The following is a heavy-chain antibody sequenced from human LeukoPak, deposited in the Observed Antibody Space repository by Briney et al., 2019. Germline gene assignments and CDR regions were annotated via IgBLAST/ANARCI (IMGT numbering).Heavy chain of an antibody. V-gene: IGHV3-15*01. CDR1: GFTFSNAW. CDR3: TTDIVGATGDAFDI. J-gene: IGHJ3*02. Sequence: PGGSLRLSCAASGFTFSNAWMSWVRQAPGKGLEWVGRIKSKTDGGTTDYAAPVKGRFTISRDDSKNTLYLQMNSLKTEDTAVYYCTTDIVGATGDAFDIWGQGTMVTVSS. D-gene: IGHD1-26*01. CDR2: IKSKTDGGTT.